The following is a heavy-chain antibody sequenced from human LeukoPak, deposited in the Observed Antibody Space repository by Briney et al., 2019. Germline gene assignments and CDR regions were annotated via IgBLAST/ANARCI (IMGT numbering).Heavy chain of an antibody. V-gene: IGHV3-23*01. CDR2: ISGSGGST. CDR3: AKFNGGDYYGSGSYYNVIPGYFDY. D-gene: IGHD3-10*01. Sequence: GGSLGLSCAASGFTFSSYAMSWVRQAPGKGLEWVSAISGSGGSTYYADSVKGRFTISRDNSKNTLYLQMNSLRTEDTAVYYCAKFNGGDYYGSGSYYNVIPGYFDYWGQGTLVTVSS. J-gene: IGHJ4*02. CDR1: GFTFSSYA.